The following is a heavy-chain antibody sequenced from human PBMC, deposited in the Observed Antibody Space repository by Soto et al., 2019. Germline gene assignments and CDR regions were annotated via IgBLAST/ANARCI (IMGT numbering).Heavy chain of an antibody. J-gene: IGHJ3*02. D-gene: IGHD2-21*01. CDR1: GFTFSSYS. CDR2: ISSSSSYI. CDR3: ARDFVVLPAFDI. Sequence: GGSLRLSCAASGFTFSSYSMNWVRQAPGKGLEWVSSISSSSSYIYYADSVKGRFTISRDNAKNSLYLQMNSLRAEDTAVYYCARDFVVLPAFDIWGQGTMVTVSS. V-gene: IGHV3-21*01.